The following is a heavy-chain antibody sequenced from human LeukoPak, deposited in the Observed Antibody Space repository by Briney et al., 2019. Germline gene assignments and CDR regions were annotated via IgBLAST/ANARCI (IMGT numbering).Heavy chain of an antibody. D-gene: IGHD4-17*01. V-gene: IGHV1-46*01. Sequence: ASVKVSCKASGYTFSSYYMHRVRQAPGQGLEWMGIINPSGGSTTYAQKFQGRVTMTRDTSTNIVYMELSSLSSDDTAVYYCARDHVMTMVTTPYYFGYWGQGTLVTVSS. CDR1: GYTFSSYY. CDR3: ARDHVMTMVTTPYYFGY. CDR2: INPSGGST. J-gene: IGHJ4*02.